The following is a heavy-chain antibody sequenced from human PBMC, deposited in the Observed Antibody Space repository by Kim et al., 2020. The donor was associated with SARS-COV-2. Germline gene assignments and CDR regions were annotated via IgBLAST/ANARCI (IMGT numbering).Heavy chain of an antibody. CDR1: GGSISSSSYY. J-gene: IGHJ3*02. CDR3: ARLERYFDWFDAFDI. V-gene: IGHV4-39*01. Sequence: SETLSPTCTVSGGSISSSSYYWGWIRQPPGKGLEWIGSIYYSGSTYYNPSLKSRVTISVDTSKNQFSLKLSSVTAADTAVYYCARLERYFDWFDAFDIWGQGTMVTVSS. CDR2: IYYSGST. D-gene: IGHD3-9*01.